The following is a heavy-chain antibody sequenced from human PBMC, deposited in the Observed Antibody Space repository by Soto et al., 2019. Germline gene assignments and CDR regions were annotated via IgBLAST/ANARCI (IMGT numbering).Heavy chain of an antibody. D-gene: IGHD5-18*01. CDR3: ARVGYSYGYAGKYFDY. V-gene: IGHV3-13*01. CDR1: GFTFSSYD. CDR2: IGTAGDT. Sequence: PGGSLRLSCAASGFTFSSYDMHWVRQATGKGLEWVSAIGTAGDTYYPGSVKGRFTISRENAKNSLYLQMNSLRAEDTAVYYCARVGYSYGYAGKYFDYWGQGTLVTVSS. J-gene: IGHJ4*02.